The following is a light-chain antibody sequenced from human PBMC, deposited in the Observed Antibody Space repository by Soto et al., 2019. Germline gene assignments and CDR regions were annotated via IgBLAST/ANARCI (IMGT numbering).Light chain of an antibody. CDR1: QTIHSF. V-gene: IGKV1-9*01. CDR3: QQRHSYPST. CDR2: TAS. J-gene: IGKJ5*01. Sequence: DIKMTQSPSTLSASVGDRVTITCRASQTIHSFLAWYQQKAGKAPNLPIHTASSLQTGVPSRFSGSGSGTEFTLTISSLQPEDFATYYCQQRHSYPSTFGQGTLLEV.